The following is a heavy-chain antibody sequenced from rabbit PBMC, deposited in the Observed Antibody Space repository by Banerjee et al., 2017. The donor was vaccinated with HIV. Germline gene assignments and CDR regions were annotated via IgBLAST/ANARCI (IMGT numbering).Heavy chain of an antibody. D-gene: IGHD4-1*01. CDR3: ARDLAGVVGWNFGL. V-gene: IGHV1S45*01. CDR1: GFSFSVKYV. J-gene: IGHJ4*01. Sequence: QEQLEESGGDLVKPEGSLTLTCTASGFSFSVKYVMCWVRQAPGKGLELIACIPVGSSGSTWYANWAKGRFTGSKTSSTTVTLQMTSLTAADTATYFCARDLAGVVGWNFGLWGPGTLVTVS. CDR2: IPVGSSGST.